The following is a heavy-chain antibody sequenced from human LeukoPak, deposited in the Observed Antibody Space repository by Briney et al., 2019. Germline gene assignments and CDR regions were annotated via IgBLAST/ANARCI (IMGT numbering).Heavy chain of an antibody. V-gene: IGHV3-33*01. CDR3: ARMGGYGDARWFDP. CDR2: IWYDGSNK. D-gene: IGHD4-17*01. Sequence: AGGSLRLSCAASGFTFSSYGMHWVRQAPGKGLEWVAVIWYDGSNKYYANSVKGRFTISRDNSKNTLYLQMNSLRAEDTAMYYYARMGGYGDARWFDPWGQGTLVTVSS. CDR1: GFTFSSYG. J-gene: IGHJ5*02.